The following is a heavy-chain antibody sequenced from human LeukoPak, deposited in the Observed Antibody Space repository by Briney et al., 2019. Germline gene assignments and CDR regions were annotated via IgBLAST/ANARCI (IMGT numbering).Heavy chain of an antibody. V-gene: IGHV4-34*01. J-gene: IGHJ5*02. CDR1: GGSFSGYY. D-gene: IGHD3-10*01. CDR3: ARGSKKGYGSGSYYNQNWFDP. CDR2: INHSGST. Sequence: SETLSLTCAVYGGSFSGYYWSWIRQPPGKGLEWIGEINHSGSTNYNPSLKSRVTISVDTSKNQFSLKLSSVTAADTAVYYCARGSKKGYGSGSYYNQNWFDPWGQGTLVTVSS.